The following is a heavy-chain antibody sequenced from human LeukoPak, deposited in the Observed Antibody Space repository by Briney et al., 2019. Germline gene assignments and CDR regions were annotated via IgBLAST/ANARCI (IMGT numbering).Heavy chain of an antibody. CDR3: ARDRDCSSTSCYGDYYYYGMDV. CDR1: GFTFSNYG. V-gene: IGHV3-33*01. Sequence: GGSLILSCAASGFTFSNYGMHWVRQAPGKGLEWVAVIWYDGSNKYYADSVKGRFTISRDNSKNTLYLQMNSLRAEDTAVYYCARDRDCSSTSCYGDYYYYGMDVWGQGTTVTVSS. D-gene: IGHD2-2*01. J-gene: IGHJ6*02. CDR2: IWYDGSNK.